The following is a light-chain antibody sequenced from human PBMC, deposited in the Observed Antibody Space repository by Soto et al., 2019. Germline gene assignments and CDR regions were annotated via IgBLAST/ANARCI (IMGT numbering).Light chain of an antibody. CDR2: KAS. V-gene: IGKV1-5*03. Sequence: TLSGSVGDRVTITCRASQTISSWLAWYQQKPGKAPKLLIYKASSLESGVPSRFSGSGSGTEFTLTISSLQSEDFAVYYCRQYKNWPPGTFGQGTRLEIK. CDR3: RQYKNWPPGT. J-gene: IGKJ5*01. CDR1: QTISSW.